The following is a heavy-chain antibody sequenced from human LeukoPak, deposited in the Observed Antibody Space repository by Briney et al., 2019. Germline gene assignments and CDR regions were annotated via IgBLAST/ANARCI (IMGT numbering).Heavy chain of an antibody. CDR1: GFTFYNYA. D-gene: IGHD5-12*01. J-gene: IGHJ4*02. V-gene: IGHV3-30*02. CDR2: FRYDGNNE. Sequence: GGSLRLSCAPSGFTFYNYAIHGVRQPPGKGLEWVAFFRYDGNNEYYADSVKGRFTFSRDNSKNTLFLQMNSLRAEDTAVYYCDSRLTGFDWGPFDYWGQGTLVTVSS. CDR3: DSRLTGFDWGPFDY.